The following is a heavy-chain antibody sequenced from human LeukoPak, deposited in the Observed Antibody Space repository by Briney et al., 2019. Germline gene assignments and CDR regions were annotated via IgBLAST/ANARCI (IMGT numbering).Heavy chain of an antibody. CDR2: MNHNSGNT. CDR1: GYTFTSYD. J-gene: IGHJ6*03. Sequence: ASVKVSCKASGYTFTSYDMNWVRQAPGQGLEWMGWMNHNSGNTDYAQKLKGRVTINRNTYKSTAYMEMNSLRSEDTAVYYCARGQYCSCGSCSVLFDYYYYYYMDVGGKGTTVTVSS. D-gene: IGHD2-15*01. CDR3: ARGQYCSCGSCSVLFDYYYYYYMDV. V-gene: IGHV1-8*03.